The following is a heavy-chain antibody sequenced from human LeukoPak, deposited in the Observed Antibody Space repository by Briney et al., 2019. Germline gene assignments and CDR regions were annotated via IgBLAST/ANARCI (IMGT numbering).Heavy chain of an antibody. CDR2: INHSGST. V-gene: IGHV4-34*01. J-gene: IGHJ4*02. CDR1: GGSFSGYY. CDR3: ARPYCSSTSCYAGGYFDY. D-gene: IGHD2-2*01. Sequence: SETLSLTCAVYGGSFSGYYWSWIRQPPGKGLEWIGEINHSGSTNYNPSLKSRVTISVDTSKHQFSLKLSSVTAADTAVYYCARPYCSSTSCYAGGYFDYWGQGTLVTVSS.